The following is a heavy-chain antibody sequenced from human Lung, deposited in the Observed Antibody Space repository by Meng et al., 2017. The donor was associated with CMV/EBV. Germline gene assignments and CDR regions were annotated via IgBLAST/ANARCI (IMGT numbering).Heavy chain of an antibody. CDR1: GFTFSDYS. V-gene: IGHV3-21*06. D-gene: IGHD3-22*01. CDR2: GNSDSNYI. CDR3: ARDPLSHYNSSGNFWYYGMDV. J-gene: IGHJ6*02. Sequence: GESXKISCAASGFTFSDYSMNWVRQAPGKGLEWVSYGNSDSNYIYYADSVRGRFTISRDNAKNSLYLQMNSLRAEDTAVYYCARDPLSHYNSSGNFWYYGMDVXGQGXTVTVSS.